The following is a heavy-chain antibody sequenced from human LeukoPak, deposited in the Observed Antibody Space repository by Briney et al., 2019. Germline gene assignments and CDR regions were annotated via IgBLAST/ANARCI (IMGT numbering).Heavy chain of an antibody. J-gene: IGHJ4*02. CDR3: ASAGYSRRRDY. D-gene: IGHD6-13*01. CDR2: ISYDGIHK. V-gene: IGHV3-30*03. Sequence: GWSLRLSCAASGFTFSNYGIHWVRQAPGKGLEWVAVISYDGIHKFYTESVKRRFTISRDNSKNTLYLQMNSLRAEDTAVYYCASAGYSRRRDYWGQGTLVTVSS. CDR1: GFTFSNYG.